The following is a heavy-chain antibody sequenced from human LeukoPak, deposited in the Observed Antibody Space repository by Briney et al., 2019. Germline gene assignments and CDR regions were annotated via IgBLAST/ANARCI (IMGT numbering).Heavy chain of an antibody. CDR1: GFTFSTYG. Sequence: GGSLRLSCAASGFTFSTYGMHWVRQAPGRGLEWVAVISYDGSNKYYADSVKGRFTISRDNSKNALYLQMNSLGAEDTAVYYCAKVFFSGSYYAASDYWGQGTLVTVSS. J-gene: IGHJ4*02. CDR3: AKVFFSGSYYAASDY. V-gene: IGHV3-30*18. CDR2: ISYDGSNK. D-gene: IGHD1-26*01.